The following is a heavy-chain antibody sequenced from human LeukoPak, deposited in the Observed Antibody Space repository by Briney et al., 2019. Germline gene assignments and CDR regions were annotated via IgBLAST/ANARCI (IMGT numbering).Heavy chain of an antibody. V-gene: IGHV3-49*04. CDR1: GFTFGDYA. J-gene: IGHJ6*02. Sequence: GRSLRLSCTASGFTFGDYAMGWVRQAPGKGLEWVGLLRGKAFGETTEYAASVRGRFTISRDDSKTIAYLQMNSLKIEDTAVYYCSRAGIVATIGYAMDVWGQGTTVTVSS. D-gene: IGHD5-12*01. CDR2: LRGKAFGETT. CDR3: SRAGIVATIGYAMDV.